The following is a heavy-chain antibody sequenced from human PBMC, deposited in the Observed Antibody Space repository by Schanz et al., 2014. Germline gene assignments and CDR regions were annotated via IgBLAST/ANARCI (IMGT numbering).Heavy chain of an antibody. CDR1: GFTYSSDW. Sequence: EVQLVESGVGLVQPGGSLRLSCAASGFTYSSDWMHWVRQAPGKGLVWVSTIDTAGSYTSYVDSVKGRFTISRDNPKNTLYLQMNSLRAEDTAVYYCARPSDSSWYMDVWGKGTTVTVSS. V-gene: IGHV3-74*01. CDR2: IDTAGSYT. CDR3: ARPSDSSWYMDV. J-gene: IGHJ6*03. D-gene: IGHD2-21*02.